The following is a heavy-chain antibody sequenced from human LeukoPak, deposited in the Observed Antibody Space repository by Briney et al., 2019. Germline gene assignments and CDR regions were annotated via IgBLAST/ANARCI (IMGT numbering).Heavy chain of an antibody. J-gene: IGHJ4*02. CDR3: ARDLDVLRYFDWLSPGPYYFDY. V-gene: IGHV1-18*01. CDR1: GYTFTSYG. Sequence: ASVKVSCKASGYTFTSYGISWVRQAPGQGLEWMGWISAYNGNTNYEQKLQGRVTMTTDTSTSTAYMELRSLRSDDTAVYYCARDLDVLRYFDWLSPGPYYFDYWGQGTLVTVSS. CDR2: ISAYNGNT. D-gene: IGHD3-9*01.